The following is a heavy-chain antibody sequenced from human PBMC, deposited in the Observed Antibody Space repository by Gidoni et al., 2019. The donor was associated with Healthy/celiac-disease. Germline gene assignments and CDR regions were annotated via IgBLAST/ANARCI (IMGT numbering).Heavy chain of an antibody. D-gene: IGHD4-17*01. Sequence: QVQLVPSGAGVRRPGASVMVSCQASGYTFTSYGISWVREAPGQGLEWMGWISAYNGNTNYAQKLQGRVTMTTDTSTSTAYMELRSLRSDDTAVYYCARDYGSDAFDIWGQGTMVTVSS. CDR1: GYTFTSYG. J-gene: IGHJ3*02. CDR3: ARDYGSDAFDI. V-gene: IGHV1-18*01. CDR2: ISAYNGNT.